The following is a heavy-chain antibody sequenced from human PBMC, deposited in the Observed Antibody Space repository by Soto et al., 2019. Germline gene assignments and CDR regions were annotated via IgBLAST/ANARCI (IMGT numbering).Heavy chain of an antibody. CDR1: GYTFTSYD. J-gene: IGHJ5*02. D-gene: IGHD2-2*02. CDR2: MNPNSGNT. Sequence: VASVKVSCKASGYTFTSYDINWVRQATGQGLEWMGWMNPNSGNTGYAQKFQGRVTMTRNNSISTAYMELSSLRSEDTAVYYCARSARYCSSTSCYTEYNWFDPRGQGTLVTVST. V-gene: IGHV1-8*01. CDR3: ARSARYCSSTSCYTEYNWFDP.